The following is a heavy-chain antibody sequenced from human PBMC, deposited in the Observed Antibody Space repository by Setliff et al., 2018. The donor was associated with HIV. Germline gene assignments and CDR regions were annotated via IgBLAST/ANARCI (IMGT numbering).Heavy chain of an antibody. CDR1: GGSIDNNKYY. CDR3: ASRIYYYDESRVLREEGFVP. CDR2: IYHTGRT. Sequence: LSLTCSVSGGSIDNNKYYWTWIRQPPGKGLEWTGSIYHTGRTYYNRSLESRLTIPIDTSKTQFSLKLTSVPAADTAMYYCASRIYYYDESRVLREEGFVPWGQGTLVTVS. V-gene: IGHV4-39*01. D-gene: IGHD3-22*01. J-gene: IGHJ5*02.